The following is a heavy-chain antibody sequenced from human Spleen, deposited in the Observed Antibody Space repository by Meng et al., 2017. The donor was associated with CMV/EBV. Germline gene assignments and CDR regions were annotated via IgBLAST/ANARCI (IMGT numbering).Heavy chain of an antibody. CDR2: INHSGST. V-gene: IGHV4-34*01. D-gene: IGHD3-16*01. CDR1: GGSFSGYY. Sequence: GGSFSGYYWSWIRQPPGKGLEWIGEINHSGSTNYNPSLKSRVTISVDTSKNQFSLKLSSVTAADTAVYYCARGVGGPAVRRRYNWFDPWGQGTLVPSPQ. J-gene: IGHJ5*02. CDR3: ARGVGGPAVRRRYNWFDP.